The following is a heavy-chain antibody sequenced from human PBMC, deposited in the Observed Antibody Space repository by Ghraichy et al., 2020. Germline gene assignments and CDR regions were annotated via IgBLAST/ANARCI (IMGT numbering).Heavy chain of an antibody. D-gene: IGHD6-19*01. Sequence: LSLTCAASGFSVNNFAMNWVRRAPGWGLEWVSGITAGGTKYYADSAKGRFTISRDGSKNTLYLQMNSLRAEDTALYYCAKDNKPDSRWDIDYWGQGTLVTVSS. CDR3: AKDNKPDSRWDIDY. CDR1: GFSVNNFA. CDR2: ITAGGTK. J-gene: IGHJ4*02. V-gene: IGHV3-23*01.